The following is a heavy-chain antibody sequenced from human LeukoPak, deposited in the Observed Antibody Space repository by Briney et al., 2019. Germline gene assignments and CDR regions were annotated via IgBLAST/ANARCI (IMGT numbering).Heavy chain of an antibody. V-gene: IGHV4-39*01. CDR1: GGSISSSSYY. CDR3: AKHFTLNFFYYGMDV. J-gene: IGHJ6*02. Sequence: SETLSLTCTVSGGSISSSSYYWGWIRQPPGKGLEWIGSIYYSGSTYYNPSLKSRVTISVDTSNNQFSLKLGSVTAADTAVYYCAKHFTLNFFYYGMDVWGQGTTVTVSS. CDR2: IYYSGST.